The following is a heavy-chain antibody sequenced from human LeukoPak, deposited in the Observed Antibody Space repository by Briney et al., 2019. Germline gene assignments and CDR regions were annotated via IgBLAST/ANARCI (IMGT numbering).Heavy chain of an antibody. CDR3: ASDSPGYDSGSYFAY. V-gene: IGHV3-74*01. CDR1: GNYW. CDR2: INSDGSWT. J-gene: IGHJ4*02. Sequence: GGSLRLSCAASGNYWMHWVRQTPGKGLVWVSHINSDGSWTSYADSVKGRFTISRDNAKNSLFLQMNSLRDEDTAVYYCASDSPGYDSGSYFAYWGQGTLVTVSS. D-gene: IGHD2-15*01.